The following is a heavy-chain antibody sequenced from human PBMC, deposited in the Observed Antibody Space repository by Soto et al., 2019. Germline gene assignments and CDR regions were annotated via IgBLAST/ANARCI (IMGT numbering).Heavy chain of an antibody. D-gene: IGHD3-3*01. J-gene: IGHJ4*02. CDR2: ISYDGSNK. CDR1: GFTFSSYG. V-gene: IGHV3-30*18. Sequence: QVQLVESGGGVVQPGRSLRLSCAASGFTFSSYGMHWVRQAPGKGLEWVAVISYDGSNKYYADSVKGRFTISRDNSKNTLYLQMNSLRAEDTAVYYCAKDSGFWSGYPDYWGQGTLVTVSS. CDR3: AKDSGFWSGYPDY.